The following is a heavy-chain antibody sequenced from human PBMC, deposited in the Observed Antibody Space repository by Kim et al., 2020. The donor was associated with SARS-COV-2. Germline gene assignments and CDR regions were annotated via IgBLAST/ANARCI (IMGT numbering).Heavy chain of an antibody. Sequence: GESLKISCKGSGYSFTNYWIGWVRQMPGKGLDWMGIIYPGDSHTIYSPSFQGQVTISAEKSISTAYLQWSSLKASDTAMYYCARSPYSGRWYSFRWFDPWGQGTLVTVSS. CDR1: GYSFTNYW. D-gene: IGHD6-13*01. CDR2: IYPGDSHT. V-gene: IGHV5-51*01. J-gene: IGHJ5*02. CDR3: ARSPYSGRWYSFRWFDP.